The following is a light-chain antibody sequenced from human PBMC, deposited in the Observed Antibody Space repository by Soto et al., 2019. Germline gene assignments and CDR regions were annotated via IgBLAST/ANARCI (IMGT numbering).Light chain of an antibody. Sequence: EIVLTQSPGTLSLSPGERATLSCRASQSVGSSYLAWYQQKPGQARRLLLYDASTRATGNPDRFSGSGSGTDFYLSISRLEREDFVVYNCQQYDTSLHFGGGTKVDIK. CDR3: QQYDTSLH. CDR2: DAS. CDR1: QSVGSSY. V-gene: IGKV3-20*01. J-gene: IGKJ4*01.